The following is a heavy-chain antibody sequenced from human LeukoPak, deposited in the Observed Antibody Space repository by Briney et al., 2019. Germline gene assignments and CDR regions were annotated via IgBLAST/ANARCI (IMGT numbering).Heavy chain of an antibody. V-gene: IGHV3-30*04. CDR3: ARDTQWLVSGSAFDI. CDR2: ISYDGSNK. Sequence: GRSLRLSCAASGFTFSSYAMHGVRQAPGKGLEWVAVISYDGSNKYYADSVKGRFTISRDNSKNTLYLQMNSLRAEDTAVYYCARDTQWLVSGSAFDIWGQGTMVTVSS. CDR1: GFTFSSYA. J-gene: IGHJ3*02. D-gene: IGHD6-19*01.